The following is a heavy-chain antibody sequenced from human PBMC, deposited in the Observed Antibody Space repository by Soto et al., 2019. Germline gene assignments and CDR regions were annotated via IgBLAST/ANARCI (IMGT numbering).Heavy chain of an antibody. Sequence: GGSLRLSCAASGFTFSDYYMSWIRQAPGKGLEWVSYISSSGSTIYYADSVKGRFTISRDNAKNSLYLQMNSLRAEDTAVYYCAREGYDGAKAPDAFDIWGQGTMVTVSS. CDR1: GFTFSDYY. J-gene: IGHJ3*02. V-gene: IGHV3-11*01. CDR2: ISSSGSTI. CDR3: AREGYDGAKAPDAFDI. D-gene: IGHD5-18*01.